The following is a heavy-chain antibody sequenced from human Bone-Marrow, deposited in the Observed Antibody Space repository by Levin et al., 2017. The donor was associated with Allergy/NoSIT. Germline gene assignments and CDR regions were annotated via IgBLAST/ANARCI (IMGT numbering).Heavy chain of an antibody. Sequence: PGGSLRLSCAASGITLSNVWMSWVRQAPGKGLEWVGHIKSESDGGTKDYAAPVKGRFSISRHDPKNTVYLHMRSLRSDDTAVYYCTTADPNSRNYYWYGLDVWAQGTAVTVSS. D-gene: IGHD1/OR15-1a*01. CDR1: GITLSNVW. CDR2: IKSESDGGTK. CDR3: TTADPNSRNYYWYGLDV. V-gene: IGHV3-15*01. J-gene: IGHJ6*02.